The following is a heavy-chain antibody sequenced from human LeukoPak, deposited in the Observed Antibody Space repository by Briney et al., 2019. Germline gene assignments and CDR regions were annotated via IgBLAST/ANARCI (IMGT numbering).Heavy chain of an antibody. CDR2: IKQDGSEK. CDR1: GFTFSSYS. V-gene: IGHV3-7*01. Sequence: GGSLRLSCAASGFTFSSYSMNWVRQAPGKGLEWVANIKQDGSEKYYVDSVKGRFTIPRDNAKNSLYLQMNSLRAEDTAVYYCARWWSGGLFDYWGQGTLVTVSS. J-gene: IGHJ4*02. CDR3: ARWWSGGLFDY. D-gene: IGHD3-3*01.